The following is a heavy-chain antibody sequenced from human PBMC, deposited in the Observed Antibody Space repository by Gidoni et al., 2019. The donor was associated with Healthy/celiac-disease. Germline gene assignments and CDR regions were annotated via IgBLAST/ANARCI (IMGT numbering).Heavy chain of an antibody. Sequence: QLQLQESGPGLVKPSETLSLTCTVSGGSISSSSYYWGWIRQPPGKGLEWIGSIYYSGSTYYNPSLKSRVTISVDTSKNQFSLKLSSVTAADTAVYYCARGGEQLDWFDPWGQGTLVTVSS. V-gene: IGHV4-39*01. J-gene: IGHJ5*02. CDR3: ARGGEQLDWFDP. D-gene: IGHD6-6*01. CDR2: IYYSGST. CDR1: GGSISSSSYY.